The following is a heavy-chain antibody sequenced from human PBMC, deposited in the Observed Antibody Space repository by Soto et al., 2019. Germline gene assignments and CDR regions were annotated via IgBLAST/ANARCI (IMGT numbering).Heavy chain of an antibody. J-gene: IGHJ5*02. CDR1: GFTFSSYA. CDR2: ISGSGGST. D-gene: IGHD3-3*01. Sequence: PGGSLRLSCAASGFTFSSYAMSWVRQAPGKGLEWVSAISGSGGSTYYADSVKGRFTISRDNSKNTLYLQMNSLRAEDTAVYYCAKDEIYDFWSGYLSWFDPWGQGTLVTVSS. V-gene: IGHV3-23*01. CDR3: AKDEIYDFWSGYLSWFDP.